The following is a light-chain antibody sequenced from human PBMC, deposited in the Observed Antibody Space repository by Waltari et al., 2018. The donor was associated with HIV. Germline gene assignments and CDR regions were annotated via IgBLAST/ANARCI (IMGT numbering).Light chain of an antibody. V-gene: IGLV2-8*01. CDR2: EVN. CDR1: SSDVGRYDY. CDR3: TSYAGIKPVA. Sequence: QSALTQPPSASGSPGQSVTISCTGTSSDVGRYDYVSWYQQHPGKAPKLLIYEVNKRPSGVPDRFSGSKAGNTASRTVSGLQGEDEAEYYCTSYAGIKPVAVGGGTNLTVL. J-gene: IGLJ2*01.